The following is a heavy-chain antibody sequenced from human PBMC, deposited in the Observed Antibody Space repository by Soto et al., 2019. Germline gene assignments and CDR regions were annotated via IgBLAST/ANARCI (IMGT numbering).Heavy chain of an antibody. Sequence: EVQLVASGGGLVQPGGSLRLSCAASGFTVSSNYMSWVRQAPGKGLEWVSVIYSGGSTYYADSVKGRFTISRHNSKNTLYLQMNSLRAEDTAVYYCARGKYNWNDGYYYYYMDVWGKGTTVTVSS. CDR1: GFTVSSNY. V-gene: IGHV3-53*04. CDR3: ARGKYNWNDGYYYYYMDV. CDR2: IYSGGST. D-gene: IGHD1-1*01. J-gene: IGHJ6*03.